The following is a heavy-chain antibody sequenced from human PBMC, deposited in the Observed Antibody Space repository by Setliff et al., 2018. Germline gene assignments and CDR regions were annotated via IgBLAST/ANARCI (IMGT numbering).Heavy chain of an antibody. D-gene: IGHD6-19*01. Sequence: SETLSLSCNVSGDSMNDNHWTWIRQPPGKGLEWIGYIYTSGGTNYNPSLKSRVTISVDMSKNQFSLKLSSVIAADTAVYYCARGVSSVSWTPRYWGRGILVTVSS. CDR3: ARGVSSVSWTPRY. CDR1: GDSMNDNH. V-gene: IGHV4-4*08. J-gene: IGHJ4*02. CDR2: IYTSGGT.